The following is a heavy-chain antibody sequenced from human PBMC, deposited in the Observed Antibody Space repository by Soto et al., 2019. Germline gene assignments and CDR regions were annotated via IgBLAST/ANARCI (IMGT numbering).Heavy chain of an antibody. D-gene: IGHD6-6*01. CDR1: GFTFSSYA. CDR3: ARDGYSSSSLPGNYYYYGMDV. Sequence: GGSLRLSCAASGFTFSSYAMHWVRQAPGKGLEWVAVISYDGSNKYYADSVKGRFTISRDNSKNTRYLQMNSLRAEDTAVYYCARDGYSSSSLPGNYYYYGMDVWGQGTTVTVSS. CDR2: ISYDGSNK. J-gene: IGHJ6*02. V-gene: IGHV3-30-3*01.